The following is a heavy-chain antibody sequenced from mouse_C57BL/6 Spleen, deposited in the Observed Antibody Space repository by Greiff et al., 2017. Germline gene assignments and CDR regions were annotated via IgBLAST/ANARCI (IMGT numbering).Heavy chain of an antibody. V-gene: IGHV1-59*01. J-gene: IGHJ2*01. D-gene: IGHD1-1*01. CDR1: GYTFTSYW. CDR3: IITTVAVAY. CDR2: IDPSASYT. Sequence: VQLQQPGAELVRPGTSVTLSCKASGYTFTSYWLHWVKQRPGQGLEWIGVIDPSASYTHYNQKFKGKATLTVYTSSSTAYMQLSSLTSEDSAVYYGIITTVAVAYWGQGTTLTVSS.